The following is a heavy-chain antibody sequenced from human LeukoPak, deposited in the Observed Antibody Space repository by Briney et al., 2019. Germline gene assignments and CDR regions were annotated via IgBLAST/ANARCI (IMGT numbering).Heavy chain of an antibody. CDR3: ARDRSVTHFDH. D-gene: IGHD4-23*01. CDR1: GLTLSNYG. J-gene: IGHJ4*02. V-gene: IGHV3-33*01. Sequence: GGSLRLSCGASGLTLSNYGMHWVRQAPGKGLEWVAVIWYDGSNKYYADSVKGRFTISKDNSKNTLYLQMNSLRAEDTAVYYCARDRSVTHFDHWGQGTLVIVSS. CDR2: IWYDGSNK.